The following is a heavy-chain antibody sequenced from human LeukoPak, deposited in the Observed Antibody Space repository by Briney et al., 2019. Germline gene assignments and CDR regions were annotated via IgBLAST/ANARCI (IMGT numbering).Heavy chain of an antibody. CDR3: ATVDYYGSGSYYCLRY. J-gene: IGHJ4*02. CDR1: GGTFSSYA. CDR2: IIPILGIA. V-gene: IGHV1-69*04. Sequence: SVKVSCKASGGTFSSYAISWVRQAPGQGLEWMGRIIPILGIANYAQKFQGRVTITADKSTSTAYMELSSLRSEDTAVYYCATVDYYGSGSYYCLRYWGQGTLVTVSS. D-gene: IGHD3-10*01.